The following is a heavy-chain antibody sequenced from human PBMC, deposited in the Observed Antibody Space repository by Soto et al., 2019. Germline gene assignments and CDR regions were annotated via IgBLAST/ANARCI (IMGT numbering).Heavy chain of an antibody. CDR3: ARGIAYYGMDV. CDR2: INSDGSST. V-gene: IGHV3-74*01. D-gene: IGHD2-15*01. CDR1: GFSFSNCW. J-gene: IGHJ6*02. Sequence: GGSLRLSCAAAGFSFSNCWMHWVRQAPGMGLVWVSHINSDGSSTTYADSVKGRFTISRDNAKNTLYLQMNSLRAEDKAVYSCARGIAYYGMDVWGQGTTVTVSS.